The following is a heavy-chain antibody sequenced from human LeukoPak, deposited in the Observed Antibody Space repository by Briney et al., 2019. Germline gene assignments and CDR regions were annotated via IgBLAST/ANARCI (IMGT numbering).Heavy chain of an antibody. D-gene: IGHD2-21*02. Sequence: PSETLSLTCTVSGGSISSYYWSWIRPPPGKGLEWLGYIYYSGSTNYNPSLKSRVTISVDTSKNQFSLKLSSVTAADTAVYYCARGIVVVTADAFDIWGQGTMVTVSS. CDR3: ARGIVVVTADAFDI. V-gene: IGHV4-59*08. CDR2: IYYSGST. J-gene: IGHJ3*02. CDR1: GGSISSYY.